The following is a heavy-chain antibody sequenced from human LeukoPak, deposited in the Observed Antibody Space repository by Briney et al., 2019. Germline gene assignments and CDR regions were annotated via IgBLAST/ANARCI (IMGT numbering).Heavy chain of an antibody. Sequence: GGSLRLSCAASGFTFSNYWMHWVRQVPGKGLVWVSLIHSDGSTIIYADSVKGRFTISRDNAKNSLYLQMNSLRAEDTAVYYCARGSPLYYFDYWGQGTLVTVSS. CDR3: ARGSPLYYFDY. CDR1: GFTFSNYW. V-gene: IGHV3-74*01. J-gene: IGHJ4*02. CDR2: IHSDGSTI.